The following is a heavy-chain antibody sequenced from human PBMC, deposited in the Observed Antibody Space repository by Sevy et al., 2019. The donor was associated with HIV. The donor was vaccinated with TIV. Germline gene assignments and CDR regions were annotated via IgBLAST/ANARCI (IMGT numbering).Heavy chain of an antibody. CDR2: INQDESTK. CDR3: VADYSAGWAFGS. J-gene: IGHJ5*02. Sequence: GGSLRLSCAASGFTFSSYWMHWVRQAPGKGLEWVATINQDESTKFYVDSMKGRFTVSRDNAKNSLYLLMNSLRAEDTAIYYCVADYSAGWAFGSWGQGTLVTVSS. CDR1: GFTFSSYW. V-gene: IGHV3-7*03. D-gene: IGHD6-19*01.